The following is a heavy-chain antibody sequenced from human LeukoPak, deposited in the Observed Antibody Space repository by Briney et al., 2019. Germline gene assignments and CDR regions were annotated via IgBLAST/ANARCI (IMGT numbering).Heavy chain of an antibody. CDR2: ISYDGSNK. CDR3: AREDTAMVGYFDY. D-gene: IGHD5-18*01. V-gene: IGHV3-30*04. CDR1: GFTFSSYA. Sequence: AGGSLRLSCAASGFTFSSYAMHWVRQAPGKGLEWVAVISYDGSNKYYADSVKGRFTISRDNSKNTLYLQMNSPRAEDTAVYYCAREDTAMVGYFDYWGQGTLVTVSS. J-gene: IGHJ4*02.